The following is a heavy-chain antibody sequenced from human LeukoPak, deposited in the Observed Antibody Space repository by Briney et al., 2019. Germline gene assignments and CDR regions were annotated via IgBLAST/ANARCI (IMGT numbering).Heavy chain of an antibody. CDR1: ELAFKYVW. Sequence: ETGGSLRLSCGASELAFKYVWMSWVRQAPGKGLEWVGRISSKSDGGTTDYAAPVKGRFTISRDDSTNTLSLQMSGLKAEDTALYFCITEPHDYGDFTFGYWGQGTLVTVSS. CDR2: ISSKSDGGTT. CDR3: ITEPHDYGDFTFGY. V-gene: IGHV3-15*01. J-gene: IGHJ4*02. D-gene: IGHD4-17*01.